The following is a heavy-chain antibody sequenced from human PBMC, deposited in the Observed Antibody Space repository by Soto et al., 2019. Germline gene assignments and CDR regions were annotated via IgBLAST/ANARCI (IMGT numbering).Heavy chain of an antibody. Sequence: GGSLRLSCAASGFTFSSYPMHWVRQAPGKGLEWVAFISYDGTTKDYTDSVKGRFTISRDNSNNTLDLQMNSLRHEDTAVYYCTRSLLGHRLAGMGYWGQGSLVTVSS. CDR2: ISYDGTTK. J-gene: IGHJ4*02. D-gene: IGHD2-8*01. CDR3: TRSLLGHRLAGMGY. V-gene: IGHV3-30-3*01. CDR1: GFTFSSYP.